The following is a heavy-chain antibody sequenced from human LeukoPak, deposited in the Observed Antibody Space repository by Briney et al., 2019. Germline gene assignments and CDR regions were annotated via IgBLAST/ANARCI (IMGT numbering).Heavy chain of an antibody. CDR1: GFTFSDAW. CDR2: IKSKSDGGTI. CDR3: TTRRQDGW. D-gene: IGHD2-15*01. Sequence: GGSLRLSCVGSGFTFSDAWMSWVRQAPGKGLEWVSRIKSKSDGGTIDYAAPVKGRFTISRDDSRNTLYLQMNSLKTEDTAVYYCTTRRQDGWWGQGTLVTVS. J-gene: IGHJ4*02. V-gene: IGHV3-15*01.